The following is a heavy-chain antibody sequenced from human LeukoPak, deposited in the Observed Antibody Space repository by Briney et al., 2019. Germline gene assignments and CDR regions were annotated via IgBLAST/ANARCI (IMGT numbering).Heavy chain of an antibody. Sequence: AASVKVSCKASGYSFTSNYIHWVRQAPGQGLEWMGMIYPRDGSTSYAQKFQGRVTVTRDTSTSTVHMELSGLRPEDTAVHYCARDQEAFDYWGQGTLVTVSS. CDR2: IYPRDGST. CDR1: GYSFTSNY. J-gene: IGHJ4*02. V-gene: IGHV1-46*01. CDR3: ARDQEAFDY.